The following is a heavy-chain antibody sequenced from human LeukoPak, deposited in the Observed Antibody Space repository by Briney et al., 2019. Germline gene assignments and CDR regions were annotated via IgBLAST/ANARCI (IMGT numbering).Heavy chain of an antibody. CDR2: INPSSGGT. D-gene: IGHD5-12*01. V-gene: IGHV1-2*02. CDR1: GYSFTGYY. CDR3: ARARRVAPHFDY. J-gene: IGHJ4*02. Sequence: GASVKVSCRASGYSFTGYYMHWVRQAPGQGLEWVGWINPSSGGTNYAPKFQVRVTMTRDTSTSTAYLELTRLRSDDTAVCYCARARRVAPHFDYWGQGTLVTVSS.